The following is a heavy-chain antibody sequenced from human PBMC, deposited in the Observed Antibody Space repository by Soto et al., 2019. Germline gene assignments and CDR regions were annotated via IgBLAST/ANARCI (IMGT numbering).Heavy chain of an antibody. CDR3: AGGIVATIGALDY. J-gene: IGHJ4*02. D-gene: IGHD5-12*01. CDR2: INHSGST. V-gene: IGHV4-34*01. Sequence: QVQLQQWGAGLLKPSETLSLTCAVYGGSFSGYYWSWIRQPPGKGLEWIGEINHSGSTNYNPSLKSRVTISVDTSKNQFSLKLSSVTAADTAVYYCAGGIVATIGALDYWGQGTLVTVSS. CDR1: GGSFSGYY.